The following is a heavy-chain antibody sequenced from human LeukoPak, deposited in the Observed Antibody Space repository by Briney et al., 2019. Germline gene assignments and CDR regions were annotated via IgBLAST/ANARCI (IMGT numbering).Heavy chain of an antibody. Sequence: ASVKVSCKASGYTFKTYAISWVRQAPGQGLEWMGWISTYNGDTKYAQKFQGRVTMTTDTSTTTAYIELRSLRSDDTAVYYCARDPSNTSGWYMYFDYWGQGALVTVSS. J-gene: IGHJ4*02. D-gene: IGHD6-19*01. CDR1: GYTFKTYA. CDR3: ARDPSNTSGWYMYFDY. CDR2: ISTYNGDT. V-gene: IGHV1-18*01.